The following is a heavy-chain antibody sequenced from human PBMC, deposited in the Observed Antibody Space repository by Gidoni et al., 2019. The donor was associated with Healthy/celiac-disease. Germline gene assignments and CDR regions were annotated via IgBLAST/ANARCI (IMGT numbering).Heavy chain of an antibody. CDR3: ARDLMEIAVAPEAGFDY. J-gene: IGHJ4*02. Sequence: QVQLVESGGGVVQPGRSLRLSCAASGFPFSSYGMHWVRQAPGMGLEWVAVIWYDGSNKYYADSVKGRFTISRDNSKNTLYLQMNSLRAEDTAVYYCARDLMEIAVAPEAGFDYWGQGTLVTVSS. CDR2: IWYDGSNK. CDR1: GFPFSSYG. V-gene: IGHV3-33*01. D-gene: IGHD6-19*01.